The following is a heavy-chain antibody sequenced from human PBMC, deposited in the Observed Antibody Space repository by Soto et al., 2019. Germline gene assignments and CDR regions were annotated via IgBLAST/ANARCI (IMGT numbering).Heavy chain of an antibody. D-gene: IGHD3-10*01. Sequence: GGSLRLSCAASGFTFDDYAMHWVRQAPGKGLEWVSGISWNSGSIGYADSVKGRFTISRDNAKNSLYLQMNSLRAEDTALYYCAKDGHYYGSGSYYMVFDYWGQGTLVTVSS. CDR1: GFTFDDYA. CDR3: AKDGHYYGSGSYYMVFDY. J-gene: IGHJ4*02. CDR2: ISWNSGSI. V-gene: IGHV3-9*01.